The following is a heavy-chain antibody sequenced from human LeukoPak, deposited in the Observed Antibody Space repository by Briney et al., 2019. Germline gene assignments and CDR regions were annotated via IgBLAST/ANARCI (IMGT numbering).Heavy chain of an antibody. J-gene: IGHJ6*03. V-gene: IGHV3-30*02. CDR2: IRYDGSNK. D-gene: IGHD4-17*01. CDR1: GFTFSSYG. CDR3: ARLYGYYYYYMDV. Sequence: GGSLRLSCAASGFTFSSYGMHWVRQAPGKGLEWVAFIRYDGSNKYDADSVKGRFTISRDNSKNTLYLQMNSLRVEDTAVYYCARLYGYYYYYMDVWGKGTTVTISS.